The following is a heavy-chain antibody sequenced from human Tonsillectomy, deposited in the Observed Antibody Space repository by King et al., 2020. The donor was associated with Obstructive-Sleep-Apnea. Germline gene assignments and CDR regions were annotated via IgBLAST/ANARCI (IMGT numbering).Heavy chain of an antibody. CDR2: IIPILGIA. D-gene: IGHD3-22*01. J-gene: IGHJ3*02. CDR3: ARNLKYYYDSSGPDAFDI. CDR1: GGTFSSYA. V-gene: IGHV1-69*10. Sequence: QLVQSGAEVKKPGSSVKVSCKASGGTFSSYAISWVRQAAGQGLEWMGGIIPILGIANYAQKFQGRVMITADKSTSTAYMELSSLRSEDTAVYYCARNLKYYYDSSGPDAFDIWGQGTMVTVSS.